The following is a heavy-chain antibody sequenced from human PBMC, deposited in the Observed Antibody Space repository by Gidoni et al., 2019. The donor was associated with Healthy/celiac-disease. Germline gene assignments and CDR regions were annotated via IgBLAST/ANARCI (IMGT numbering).Heavy chain of an antibody. Sequence: QLQLQESGPGLVKPSETLSLTCTVSGGSISSSSYYWGWIRQPPGKGLEWIGSIYYIGSPYYTPSLKSRVTISVDTSKNQFSLKLSSVTAADTAVYYCARLDYGDSLLSPDYWGQGTLVTVSS. CDR3: ARLDYGDSLLSPDY. V-gene: IGHV4-39*01. CDR2: IYYIGSP. J-gene: IGHJ4*02. CDR1: GGSISSSSYY. D-gene: IGHD4-17*01.